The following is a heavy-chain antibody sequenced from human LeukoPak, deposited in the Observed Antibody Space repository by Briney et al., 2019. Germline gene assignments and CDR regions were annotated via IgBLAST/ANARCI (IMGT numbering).Heavy chain of an antibody. CDR2: IYTSGST. CDR1: DDSISSYY. J-gene: IGHJ4*02. V-gene: IGHV4-4*09. Sequence: PPESLSLTCTFSDDSISSYYWSWIREPPRKRLEWIGYIYTSGSTNYNPSPKSRVTISVDTSKNQFSLKLSSVTAADTAVYYCAGGFGELLLDYWGQGTLVTVSS. CDR3: AGGFGELLLDY. D-gene: IGHD3-10*01.